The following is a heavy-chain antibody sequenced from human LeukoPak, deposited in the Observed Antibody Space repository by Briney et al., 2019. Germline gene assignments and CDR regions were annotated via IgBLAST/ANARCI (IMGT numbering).Heavy chain of an antibody. J-gene: IGHJ4*02. CDR1: GFTFSSYW. CDR3: ARTGYSRTYYFDY. D-gene: IGHD5-18*01. Sequence: GGSLRLSCVASGFTFSSYWMHWVRQDPRKGLVWVSRINGDGRNINYADSVRGRFTISRDNAKNTLYLQMNTLRVEDTAVYYCARTGYSRTYYFDYWGQGTLVTVSS. V-gene: IGHV3-74*01. CDR2: INGDGRNI.